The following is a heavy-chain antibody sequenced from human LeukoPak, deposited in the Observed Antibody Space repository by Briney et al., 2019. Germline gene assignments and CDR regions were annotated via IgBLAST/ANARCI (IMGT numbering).Heavy chain of an antibody. CDR3: ARPTNWGYAFDI. V-gene: IGHV1-69*02. J-gene: IGHJ3*02. CDR2: IIPILGIA. D-gene: IGHD7-27*01. Sequence: SVKVSCKASGGTFSSYTISWVRQAPGQGLEWMGRIIPILGIANYAQKFQGRATITADKSTSTAYMELSSLRSEDTAVYYCARPTNWGYAFDIWGQGTMVTVSS. CDR1: GGTFSSYT.